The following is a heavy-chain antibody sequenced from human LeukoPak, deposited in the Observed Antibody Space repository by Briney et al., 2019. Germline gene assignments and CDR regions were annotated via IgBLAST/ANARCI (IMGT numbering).Heavy chain of an antibody. CDR1: GGSIRSGGYY. CDR2: ISYNGTT. D-gene: IGHD3-10*01. J-gene: IGHJ4*02. CDR3: ARNYGTGIYYELYFDY. Sequence: PSETLSLTCTVSGGSIRSGGYYWSWIRQHPGKGLEWIGYISYNGTTYDNPSLKSRVTISADTSKNLFSLKLSSVTAADTAVYYCARNYGTGIYYELYFDYWGQGTLVTVSS. V-gene: IGHV4-31*03.